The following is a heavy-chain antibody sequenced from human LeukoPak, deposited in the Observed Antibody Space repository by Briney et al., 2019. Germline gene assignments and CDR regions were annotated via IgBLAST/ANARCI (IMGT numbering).Heavy chain of an antibody. CDR1: GFTVSSNY. J-gene: IGHJ6*02. V-gene: IGHV3-53*04. CDR3: ARDLWFGESSTPYYYYGMDV. CDR2: IYSGGST. D-gene: IGHD3-10*01. Sequence: GGSLRLSCAASGFTVSSNYMSWVRQAPGTGLEWVSVIYSGGSTYYADSVKGRFTISRHNSKNTLYLQMNSLRAEDTAVYYCARDLWFGESSTPYYYYGMDVWGQGTTVTVSS.